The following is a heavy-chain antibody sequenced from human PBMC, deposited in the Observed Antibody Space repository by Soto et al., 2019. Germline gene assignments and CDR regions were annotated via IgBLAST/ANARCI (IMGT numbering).Heavy chain of an antibody. J-gene: IGHJ4*02. V-gene: IGHV4-59*01. CDR1: GGSISSYY. CDR2: IYYSGST. CDR3: ARVATYYDILTGYRRVSNFDY. D-gene: IGHD3-9*01. Sequence: SETLSLTCTVSGGSISSYYWSWIRQPPGKGLEWIGYIYYSGSTNYNPSLKSRVTISVDTSKNQFSLKLSSVTAADTAVYYCARVATYYDILTGYRRVSNFDYWGQGTLVTVSS.